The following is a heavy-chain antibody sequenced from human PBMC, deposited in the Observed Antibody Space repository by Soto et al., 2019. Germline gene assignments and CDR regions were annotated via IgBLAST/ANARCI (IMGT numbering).Heavy chain of an antibody. CDR2: IKSKTDGGTT. Sequence: PGGSLRLSCAASGFTFSNAWMNWVRQAPGKGLEWVGRIKSKTDGGTTDYAAPVKGRFTISRDDSKNTLYLQMNSLKTEDTAVYYCTTEHWFLPYYYYGMDVWGQGTTVTVSS. D-gene: IGHD3-10*01. V-gene: IGHV3-15*07. CDR1: GFTFSNAW. CDR3: TTEHWFLPYYYYGMDV. J-gene: IGHJ6*02.